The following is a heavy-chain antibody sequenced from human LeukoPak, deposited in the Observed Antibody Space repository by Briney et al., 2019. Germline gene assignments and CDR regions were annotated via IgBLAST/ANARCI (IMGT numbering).Heavy chain of an antibody. CDR3: ASDLEAVTTGGYFDY. CDR2: IWYDGSNK. V-gene: IGHV3-33*08. D-gene: IGHD4-17*01. CDR1: GFTFSSFG. J-gene: IGHJ4*02. Sequence: GGSLRLSCAASGFTFSSFGMHWVRQAPGKGLEWVAVIWYDGSNKYYADSVKGRFTISRDNSKNTLYLQMNSLRAEDTAVYYCASDLEAVTTGGYFDYWGQGTLVTVSA.